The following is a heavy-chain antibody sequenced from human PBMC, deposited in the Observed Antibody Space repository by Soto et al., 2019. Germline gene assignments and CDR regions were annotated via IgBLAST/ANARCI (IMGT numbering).Heavy chain of an antibody. D-gene: IGHD2-21*02. J-gene: IGHJ3*02. Sequence: QVQLVESGGGVVQPGRSLRLSCAASGFTFSSYGMHWVRQAPGKGLEWVAVIWYDGRNKYYADSVKGRFTISRDNSKNTLDLQMNSLRAEDTAVYYGARGSGDWSFDIWGQGTMVTVSS. V-gene: IGHV3-33*01. CDR3: ARGSGDWSFDI. CDR1: GFTFSSYG. CDR2: IWYDGRNK.